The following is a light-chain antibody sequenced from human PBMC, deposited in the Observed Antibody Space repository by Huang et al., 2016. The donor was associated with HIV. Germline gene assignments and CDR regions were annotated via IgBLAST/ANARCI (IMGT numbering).Light chain of an antibody. Sequence: DIVMTQSPDSLAVSLGERATINCKSSQSVLVSFNNKNYLAWYQQKQGQPPKLLVHWASTREPGIPDRFSGSGSGTDFTLASSSLEADDVAVYFCQQFASIPPTFGQGTKVEI. J-gene: IGKJ1*01. CDR2: WAS. V-gene: IGKV4-1*01. CDR3: QQFASIPPT. CDR1: QSVLVSFNNKNY.